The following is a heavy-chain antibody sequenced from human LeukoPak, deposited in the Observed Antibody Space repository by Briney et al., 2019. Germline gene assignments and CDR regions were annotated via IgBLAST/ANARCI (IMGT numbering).Heavy chain of an antibody. CDR1: GFTFTSYS. CDR2: ISGGGGST. D-gene: IGHD3-10*01. Sequence: GGSLRLSCAASGFTFTSYSMNWVRQAPGKGLEWVSTISGGGGSTYYADSVKGRFTISRDNSKNTLYLQVNSLRAEDTAVYYCAKMSGVVWFGELRLPFDSWGQGTVVTVSS. V-gene: IGHV3-23*01. CDR3: AKMSGVVWFGELRLPFDS. J-gene: IGHJ4*02.